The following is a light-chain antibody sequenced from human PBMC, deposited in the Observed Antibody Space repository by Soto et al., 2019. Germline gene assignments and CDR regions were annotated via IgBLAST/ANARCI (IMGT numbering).Light chain of an antibody. CDR2: DVS. CDR3: SSYTSSSSYV. CDR1: SSDVGGYNY. V-gene: IGLV2-14*01. J-gene: IGLJ1*01. Sequence: QSVLTQPASVSGSPGQSITISCTGTSSDVGGYNYVSWYQQHPGKAPKLMIYDVSNRPSGVSNRFSGSKSGNTASLTISGLQVEDEADYSCSSYTSSSSYVFGTGTKVTVL.